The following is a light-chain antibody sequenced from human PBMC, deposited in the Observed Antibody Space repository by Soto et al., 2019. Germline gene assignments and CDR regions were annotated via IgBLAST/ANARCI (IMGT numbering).Light chain of an antibody. CDR3: QQTRRAPRT. V-gene: IGKV1-12*01. CDR1: QDINSW. Sequence: DIQMTQSPSSVSASVGDRVTITCRASQDINSWLAWYQQKPGLAPKLLIYKASSLQGGVPSRFSGSRSGTDFTLTISSLQPEDFATYYCQQTRRAPRTFGPGTKLEIK. CDR2: KAS. J-gene: IGKJ2*01.